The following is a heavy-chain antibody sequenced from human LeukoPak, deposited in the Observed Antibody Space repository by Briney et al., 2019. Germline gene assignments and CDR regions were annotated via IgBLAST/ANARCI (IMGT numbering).Heavy chain of an antibody. V-gene: IGHV3-21*01. CDR2: ISSSSSYI. Sequence: GGSLRLSCAASGFTFSSYSMNWVRQAPGKGLEWVSSISSSSSYIYYADSVKGRFTISRDNAKNSLYLQMNSLRAEDTAVYYCARDFYSSGWYGMDVWGQGTTVTVSS. D-gene: IGHD6-19*01. J-gene: IGHJ6*02. CDR1: GFTFSSYS. CDR3: ARDFYSSGWYGMDV.